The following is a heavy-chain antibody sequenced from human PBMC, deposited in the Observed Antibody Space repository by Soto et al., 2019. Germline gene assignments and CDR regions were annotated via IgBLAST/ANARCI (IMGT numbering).Heavy chain of an antibody. J-gene: IGHJ4*02. Sequence: GESLKISCAASGFTFSRYAMTWVRQAPGKGLEWVSTISDSGGTTYYADSVKGRFTISRDNSKNTLYLQMNSLRAEDTAVYYCARSTRPRGSRYFDYWGQGTLVTVSS. D-gene: IGHD6-6*01. CDR3: ARSTRPRGSRYFDY. V-gene: IGHV3-23*01. CDR1: GFTFSRYA. CDR2: ISDSGGTT.